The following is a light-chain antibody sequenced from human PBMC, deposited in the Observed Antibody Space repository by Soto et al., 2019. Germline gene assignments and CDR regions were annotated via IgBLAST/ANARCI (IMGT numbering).Light chain of an antibody. J-gene: IGKJ1*01. CDR2: GAS. CDR1: QSVSSTY. Sequence: EIVLTQSPGTLSLSPGERATLSCRASQSVSSTYLAWYQQKPGQAPRLLIYGASTRATGIPNRFSGGGSGTDFTLTISRLEPEDFAVFYCQQYSRSPWTFGQGTKVDIK. V-gene: IGKV3-20*01. CDR3: QQYSRSPWT.